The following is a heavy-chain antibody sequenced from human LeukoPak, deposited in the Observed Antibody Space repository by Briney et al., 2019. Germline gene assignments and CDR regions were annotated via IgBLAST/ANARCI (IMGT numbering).Heavy chain of an antibody. J-gene: IGHJ4*02. D-gene: IGHD1-26*01. CDR3: ARLASGSYGPLTPFDY. CDR2: IYYSGST. Sequence: SETLSLTCTVSGGSISSYYWSWIRQPPGKGLEWIGDIYYSGSTNYNPSLKSRVTISVDTSKDQFSLRLSSVTAADTAVYYSARLASGSYGPLTPFDYWGQGTLVTVSS. CDR1: GGSISSYY. V-gene: IGHV4-59*08.